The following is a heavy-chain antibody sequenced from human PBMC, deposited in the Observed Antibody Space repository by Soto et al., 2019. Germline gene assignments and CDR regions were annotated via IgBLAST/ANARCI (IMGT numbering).Heavy chain of an antibody. CDR3: ARGKHCSGTSCFGARNYYGMDV. Sequence: QVQLVQSGAEVKKPGSSVKVSCKASGGTFSSYGISWVRQAPGQGLEWMGGIIPIFGTANYAQKFQGRVTITADESTSTAYMEMSSLRSEDTAVYYCARGKHCSGTSCFGARNYYGMDVWGRGTTVTVSS. J-gene: IGHJ6*02. CDR2: IIPIFGTA. D-gene: IGHD2-2*01. V-gene: IGHV1-69*01. CDR1: GGTFSSYG.